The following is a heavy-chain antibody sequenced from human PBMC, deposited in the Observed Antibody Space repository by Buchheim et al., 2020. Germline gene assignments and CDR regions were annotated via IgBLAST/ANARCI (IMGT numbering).Heavy chain of an antibody. CDR2: ISGSGGST. V-gene: IGHV3-23*01. J-gene: IGHJ4*02. D-gene: IGHD5-18*01. CDR1: GFTFSGYA. CDR3: AKRPSGYSYGSAGGWFDY. Sequence: EVQLLESGGGLVQPGGSLRLSCAASGFTFSGYAMSWVRQAPGKGLEWVSAISGSGGSTYYADSVKGRFTISRDNSKNTLYLQMNSLVAEDTAVYYCAKRPSGYSYGSAGGWFDYWGERTL.